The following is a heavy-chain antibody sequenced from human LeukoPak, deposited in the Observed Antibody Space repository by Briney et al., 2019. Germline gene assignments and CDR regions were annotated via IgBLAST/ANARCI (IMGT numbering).Heavy chain of an antibody. Sequence: PGGSLRLSCAASGIIFSNYWMHWVRQAPGKGLVWVSRINRDGSSTSYADSVKGRFTISRDNAKNTLYLQMNSLRAEDTAVYYCARGSGIAGQDCSGGSCYTREGPVEFDYWGQGTLVTVSS. CDR3: ARGSGIAGQDCSGGSCYTREGPVEFDY. J-gene: IGHJ4*02. D-gene: IGHD2-15*01. V-gene: IGHV3-74*01. CDR2: INRDGSST. CDR1: GIIFSNYW.